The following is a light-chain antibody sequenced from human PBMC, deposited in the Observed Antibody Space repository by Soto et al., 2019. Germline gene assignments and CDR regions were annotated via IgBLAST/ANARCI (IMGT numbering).Light chain of an antibody. CDR3: QQRSNWPQIT. CDR2: DAS. V-gene: IGKV3-11*01. Sequence: EIEFTQPPATLSLSPGERATLSCRASQSVSSYLAWYQQKPGQAPRLLIYDASNRATGIPARFSGSGSGTDFTLTISSLEPEDFAVYYCQQRSNWPQITFGQGTRLEIK. CDR1: QSVSSY. J-gene: IGKJ5*01.